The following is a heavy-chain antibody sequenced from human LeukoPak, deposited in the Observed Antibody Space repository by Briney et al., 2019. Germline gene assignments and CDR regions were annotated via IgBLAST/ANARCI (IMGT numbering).Heavy chain of an antibody. V-gene: IGHV4-34*01. CDR1: GGSFSGYY. CDR3: ARAVGTDGYNLWVY. Sequence: SETLSLTCAVYGGSFSGYYWSWIRQPPGKGLEWIGEINHSGSTNYNPSLKSRVTISVDTSKNQFSLKLSSVTAADTAVYYCARAVGTDGYNLWVYWGQGTLVTVSS. CDR2: INHSGST. D-gene: IGHD5-24*01. J-gene: IGHJ4*02.